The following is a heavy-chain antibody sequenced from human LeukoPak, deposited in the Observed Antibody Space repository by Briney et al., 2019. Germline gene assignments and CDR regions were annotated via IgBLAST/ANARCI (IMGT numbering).Heavy chain of an antibody. CDR2: IYYSGST. Sequence: PSETLSLTCTVSGGSISSYYWSWIRQPPGKGLEWIGYIYYSGSTNYNPSLKSRVNISVDTSKNQFSLKLSSVTAADTAVYYCTRVKGYYDSSGYYKAHAFDIWGQGTTVTVSS. CDR1: GGSISSYY. J-gene: IGHJ3*02. V-gene: IGHV4-59*01. CDR3: TRVKGYYDSSGYYKAHAFDI. D-gene: IGHD3-22*01.